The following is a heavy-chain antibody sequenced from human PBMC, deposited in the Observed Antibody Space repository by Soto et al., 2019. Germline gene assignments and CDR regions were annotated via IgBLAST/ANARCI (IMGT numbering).Heavy chain of an antibody. CDR2: IYPDGTT. V-gene: IGHV4-4*02. J-gene: IGHJ4*02. Sequence: PSETLSLTCAVSGVSITNNTWWNWVRQPPGKGLDWIGEIYPDGTTHYSPSLRSRVTMSVDKSKNQFFLRLRSVTAADTAVYYCARGYSSKWYYFDYWGQGFQVTVSS. CDR3: ARGYSSKWYYFDY. CDR1: GVSITNNTW. D-gene: IGHD6-13*01.